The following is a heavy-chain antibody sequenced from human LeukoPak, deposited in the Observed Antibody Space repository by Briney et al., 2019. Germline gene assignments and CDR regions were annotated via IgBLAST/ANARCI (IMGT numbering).Heavy chain of an antibody. J-gene: IGHJ4*02. Sequence: SETLSLTCTVSGGSISSYYWSWIRQPAGKGLEWIGRIYTSGSTNYHPSLKSRVTMSVDTSKNQFSLKLSSVTAADTAVYYCARGRSGPWGYYYFDYWGQGTLVTVSS. CDR2: IYTSGST. CDR1: GGSISSYY. V-gene: IGHV4-4*07. D-gene: IGHD3-16*01. CDR3: ARGRSGPWGYYYFDY.